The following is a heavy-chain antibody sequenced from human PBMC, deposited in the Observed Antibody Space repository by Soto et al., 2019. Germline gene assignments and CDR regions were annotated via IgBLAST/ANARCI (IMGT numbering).Heavy chain of an antibody. CDR1: GXTFSSYS. CDR3: VKDLLTTVTNYGMDV. Sequence: GSLRLSCSASGXTFSSYSMHWVRQAPGKGLEYVSAISSNGGSTYYADSVKGRFTISRDNSKNTLYLQMSSLRAEDTAVYYFVKDLLTTVTNYGMDVWGQGTTVTVS. J-gene: IGHJ6*02. CDR2: ISSNGGST. V-gene: IGHV3-64D*06. D-gene: IGHD4-17*01.